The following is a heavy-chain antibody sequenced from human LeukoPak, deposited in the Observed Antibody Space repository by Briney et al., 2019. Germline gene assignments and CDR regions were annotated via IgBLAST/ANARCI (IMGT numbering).Heavy chain of an antibody. CDR2: ISWNSGSI. J-gene: IGHJ4*02. CDR3: AKDIRNYYDSSGFDY. D-gene: IGHD3-22*01. V-gene: IGHV3-9*03. Sequence: PGRSLRLSCAASGFTFGDYAMHWLRQAPGKGLEWGSGISWNSGSIRYADSVKGRFTISRDNAKNDLYLQMNSLRAEDMALYYCAKDIRNYYDSSGFDYWGQGTLVTVSS. CDR1: GFTFGDYA.